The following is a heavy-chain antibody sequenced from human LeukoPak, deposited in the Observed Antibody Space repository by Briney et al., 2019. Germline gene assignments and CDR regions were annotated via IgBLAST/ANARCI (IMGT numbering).Heavy chain of an antibody. CDR3: ARQDYGSGGGPPFDY. D-gene: IGHD3-10*01. CDR1: GGSISSGSYY. V-gene: IGHV4-39*01. CDR2: IYYSGST. Sequence: SETLSLTCTVSGGSISSGSYYWSWIRQPAGKGLEWIGSIYYSGSTYYNPSLKSRVTISVDTSKNQFSLRLSSVTAADTAVYYCARQDYGSGGGPPFDYWGQGTLITVSS. J-gene: IGHJ4*02.